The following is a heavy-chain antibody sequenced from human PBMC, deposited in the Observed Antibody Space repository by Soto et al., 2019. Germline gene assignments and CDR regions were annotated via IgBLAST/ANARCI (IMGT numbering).Heavy chain of an antibody. J-gene: IGHJ3*02. CDR2: IYWDDDK. CDR3: ENRRVLYDGSGYAAFTGYCFDI. V-gene: IGHV2-5*02. Sequence: QITLKESGPTLVKPTQTLTLTCTFSGFSLTTSAVGVGWIRRPPGKALERLGLIYWDDDKRYSPSLKSTLTNTKDPSKNHVVLTLSSMAPLDTASYYGENRRVLYDGSGYAAFTGYCFDIWGQGTMVTVSS. D-gene: IGHD3-22*01. CDR1: GFSLTTSAVG.